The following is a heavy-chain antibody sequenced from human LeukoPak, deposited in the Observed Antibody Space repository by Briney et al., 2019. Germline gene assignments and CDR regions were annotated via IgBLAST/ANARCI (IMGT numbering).Heavy chain of an antibody. V-gene: IGHV1-46*01. CDR2: INPSGGST. Sequence: GASVKVSCKASGYTFTSYYLYWVRQVPGQGLEWMGIINPSGGSTNYAQKFQGRVTMTRDTSISTAYMELSRLRSDDTAVYYCARSGKYYYDSSGYLPIWGQGTMVTVSS. J-gene: IGHJ3*02. D-gene: IGHD3-22*01. CDR1: GYTFTSYY. CDR3: ARSGKYYYDSSGYLPI.